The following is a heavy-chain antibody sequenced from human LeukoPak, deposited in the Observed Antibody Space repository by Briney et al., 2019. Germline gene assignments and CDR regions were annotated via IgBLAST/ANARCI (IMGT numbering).Heavy chain of an antibody. V-gene: IGHV3-74*01. CDR1: GFTFSNYW. Sequence: GGSLRLSCAASGFTFSNYWMHWVRQAPGKGLVWVSRINSDGSSTSNADSVKGRFTISRDNAKNSLSLQMNSLRAEDTALYYCARDTVGVTDYWGQGTLVTVSS. CDR3: ARDTVGVTDY. D-gene: IGHD1-26*01. J-gene: IGHJ4*02. CDR2: INSDGSST.